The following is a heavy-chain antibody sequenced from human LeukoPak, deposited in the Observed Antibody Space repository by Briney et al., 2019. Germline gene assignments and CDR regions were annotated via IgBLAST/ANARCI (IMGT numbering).Heavy chain of an antibody. V-gene: IGHV3-48*01. Sequence: PGGSLRLSCAASGFTFSTYNMNWVRQAPGKGLEWVSYITSDSATIYYADSVKGRFTISRDNAKNSLYLQMNSLGGEDTAVYYCARRQVGANPLDRWGQGTMVTVSS. CDR2: ITSDSATI. J-gene: IGHJ5*02. CDR3: ARRQVGANPLDR. CDR1: GFTFSTYN. D-gene: IGHD1-26*01.